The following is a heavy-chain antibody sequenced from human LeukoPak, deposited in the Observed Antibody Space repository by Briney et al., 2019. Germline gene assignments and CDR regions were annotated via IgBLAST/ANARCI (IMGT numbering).Heavy chain of an antibody. CDR3: ARQWPNYYYYMDV. CDR1: GYTFTSYY. V-gene: IGHV1-46*01. J-gene: IGHJ6*03. CDR2: INPSGGST. D-gene: IGHD6-19*01. Sequence: VASVKVSCKASGYTFTSYYMHWVRQAPGQGLEWMGIINPSGGSTSYAQKFQGRVTMTRDMSTSTVYMELSSLRSEDTAVYYCARQWPNYYYYMDVWGKGTTVTVSS.